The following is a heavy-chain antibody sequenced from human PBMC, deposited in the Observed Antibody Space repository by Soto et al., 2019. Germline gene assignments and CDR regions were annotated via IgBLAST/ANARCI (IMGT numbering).Heavy chain of an antibody. J-gene: IGHJ5*02. V-gene: IGHV1-69*13. CDR3: ATSVLVRGVIGWFDP. CDR1: GGTFSSYA. CDR2: IIPIFGTA. Sequence: ASVKVSCKASGGTFSSYAISWVRQAPGQGLEWMGGIIPIFGTANYAQKFQGRVTITADESTSTAYMELSSLRSEDTAVYYCATSVLVRGVIGWFDPWGQGTLVTVSS. D-gene: IGHD3-10*01.